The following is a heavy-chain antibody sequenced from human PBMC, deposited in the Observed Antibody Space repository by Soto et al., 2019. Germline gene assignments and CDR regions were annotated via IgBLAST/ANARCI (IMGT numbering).Heavy chain of an antibody. Sequence: SQTLSLTCAISGDSVSSNSAAWNWIRQSPSRGLEWLGRTYYRSKWYNDYAVSVKSRITINPDTSKNQFSLQLNSVTPEDTAVYFCVRDPFYGDKRGGYYYGMDVWGQGTTITVSS. J-gene: IGHJ6*02. CDR3: VRDPFYGDKRGGYYYGMDV. CDR1: GDSVSSNSAA. V-gene: IGHV6-1*01. D-gene: IGHD4-17*01. CDR2: TYYRSKWYN.